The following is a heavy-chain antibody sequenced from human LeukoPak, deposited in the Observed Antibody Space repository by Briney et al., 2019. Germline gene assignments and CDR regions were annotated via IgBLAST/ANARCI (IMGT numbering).Heavy chain of an antibody. CDR1: GFTFTTNW. Sequence: PGESLRLSCEASSGFTFTTNWMAWVRQAPGQGLEWVATINHEGTEKNYVDSVRGRFTVSRDNAKDSLSLQMNSLRAEDTAVYYCGRYLYAYGLDVWGRGTTVTVSS. CDR2: INHEGTEK. D-gene: IGHD2/OR15-2a*01. V-gene: IGHV3-7*01. CDR3: GRYLYAYGLDV. J-gene: IGHJ6*02.